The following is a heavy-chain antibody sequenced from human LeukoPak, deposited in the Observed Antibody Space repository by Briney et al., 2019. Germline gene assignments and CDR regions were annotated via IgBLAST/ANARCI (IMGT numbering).Heavy chain of an antibody. CDR1: GYSFTSYW. V-gene: IGHV5-51*01. J-gene: IGHJ6*03. CDR3: ARHGPLYYYYMDV. CDR2: IYPGDSDT. Sequence: GESLKISCKGSGYSFTSYWIGWVRQMPGKGLEWMGIIYPGDSDTRYSPSFQGQVTISADKSISTAYLQWSSLKASDTAMYCCARHGPLYYYYMDVWGKGTTVTVSS.